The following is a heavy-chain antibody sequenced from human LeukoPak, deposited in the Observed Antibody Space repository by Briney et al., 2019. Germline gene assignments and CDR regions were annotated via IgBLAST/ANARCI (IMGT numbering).Heavy chain of an antibody. V-gene: IGHV4-39*07. Sequence: MPSETLSLTCTVSGGSISSSSYYWGWIRQPPGKGLEWIGSIYYSGSTYYNPSLKSRVTISVDTSRNQFSLKLSSVTAADTAVYYCARDIKYYDYVWGSYRPGPGDYWGQGTLVTVSS. CDR1: GGSISSSSYY. J-gene: IGHJ4*02. D-gene: IGHD3-16*02. CDR3: ARDIKYYDYVWGSYRPGPGDY. CDR2: IYYSGST.